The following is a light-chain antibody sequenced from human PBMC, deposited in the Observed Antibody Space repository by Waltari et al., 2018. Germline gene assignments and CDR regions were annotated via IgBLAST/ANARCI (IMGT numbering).Light chain of an antibody. CDR3: AAWDDSLDGWV. V-gene: IGLV1-44*01. CDR1: SSNIGSNP. Sequence: SLTVLPGQRVTISCSGSSSNIGSNPVSWYQQLAGTAPKLLIYSNNQRPSGVPDRFSGSKSGTPASLAISGLQSEDEAAYYCAAWDDSLDGWVFGGGTKLTVL. CDR2: SNN. J-gene: IGLJ3*02.